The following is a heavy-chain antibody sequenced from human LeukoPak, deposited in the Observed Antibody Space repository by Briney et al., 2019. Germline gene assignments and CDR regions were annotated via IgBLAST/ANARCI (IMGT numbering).Heavy chain of an antibody. J-gene: IGHJ3*02. D-gene: IGHD1-26*01. V-gene: IGHV5-51*01. Sequence: KTGESLKISCKGSGYSFTSYWIGGVRQIPGNGLEGVGIIYPGDSDTRYSPSFQGQVTISADKSISTAYLQWSSLKASDTAMYYCARRGSGSYSDSAFDIWGQGTMVTVSS. CDR1: GYSFTSYW. CDR2: IYPGDSDT. CDR3: ARRGSGSYSDSAFDI.